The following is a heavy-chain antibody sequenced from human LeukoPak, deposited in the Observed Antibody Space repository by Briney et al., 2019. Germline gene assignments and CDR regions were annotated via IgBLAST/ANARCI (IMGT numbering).Heavy chain of an antibody. CDR2: LSSSSSYI. J-gene: IGHJ6*04. Sequence: GGSLRLSCAASGFTFSSYSMNWVRQAPGKGLEWVSSLSSSSSYIDYADSVKGRFTISRDNAKNSLYLQVNSLRAEDTAVYYCAELGITMIGGVWGKGTTVTISS. V-gene: IGHV3-21*01. CDR3: AELGITMIGGV. D-gene: IGHD3-10*02. CDR1: GFTFSSYS.